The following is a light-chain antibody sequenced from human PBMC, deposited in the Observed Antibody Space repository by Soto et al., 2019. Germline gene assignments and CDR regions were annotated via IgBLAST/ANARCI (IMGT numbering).Light chain of an antibody. J-gene: IGKJ5*01. CDR1: QDIGKY. Sequence: DIQMTQFPSSLSASVGDRVTITCQASQDIGKYLNWYQLKPGKAPKLLIYDTSNLETGVPSRFSGSGSGTDFTFTISSLQPEDIATYYCQQYDNLPVTFGQGTRLEIK. CDR2: DTS. V-gene: IGKV1-33*01. CDR3: QQYDNLPVT.